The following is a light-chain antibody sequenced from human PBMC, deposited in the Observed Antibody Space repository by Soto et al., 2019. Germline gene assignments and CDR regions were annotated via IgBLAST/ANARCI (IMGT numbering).Light chain of an antibody. V-gene: IGLV2-14*01. CDR1: SSDVGGYNY. J-gene: IGLJ2*01. CDR2: EVS. Sequence: QSVLTQPASVSGSPGQSITISCTETSSDVGGYNYVSWYQQHPGKAPKLMIYEVSNRPSGVSNRFSGSKSGNTASLTISGLQAEDAADYYCSSYTSSSTLVFGGGTKLTVL. CDR3: SSYTSSSTLV.